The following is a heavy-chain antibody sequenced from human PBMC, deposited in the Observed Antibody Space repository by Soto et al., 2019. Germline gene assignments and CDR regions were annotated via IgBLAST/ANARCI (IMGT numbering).Heavy chain of an antibody. CDR1: GGTFSSYA. J-gene: IGHJ6*02. V-gene: IGHV1-69*10. D-gene: IGHD3-10*01. Sequence: WASVKVSCKASGGTFSSYAISWVRQAPGQGPEDDETLYAHNFQGRVTMTEDTSTDTAYMELSSLRSEDTAVYYCATGGPYGLYFYGMDVWGQGTAVTVSS. CDR3: ATGGPYGLYFYGMDV.